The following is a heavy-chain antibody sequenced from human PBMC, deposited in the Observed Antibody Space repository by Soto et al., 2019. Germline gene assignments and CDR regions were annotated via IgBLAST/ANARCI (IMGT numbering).Heavy chain of an antibody. D-gene: IGHD5-12*01. CDR2: IVVGSGNT. V-gene: IGHV1-58*01. CDR1: GFTFTSSA. Sequence: SVKVSCKASGFTFTSSAVQWVRQARGQRLEWIGWIVVGSGNTNYAQKFQERVTITRDMSTSTAYMELSSLRSEDTAVYYCAADHVATDAFDIWGQATMVTVSS. CDR3: AADHVATDAFDI. J-gene: IGHJ3*02.